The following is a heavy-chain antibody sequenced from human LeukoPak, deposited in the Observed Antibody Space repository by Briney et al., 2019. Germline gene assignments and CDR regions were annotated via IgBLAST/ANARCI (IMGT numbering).Heavy chain of an antibody. J-gene: IGHJ4*02. CDR2: ISSNSATT. Sequence: GGSLRLSCAASGFSFSTNSMNWIRQVPGKGLEWISYISSNSATTYYADSVKGRFTISRDNAKNSLYLHMNSLRADDTAVYYCARDTRSLIDYWGQGTLVTVSS. V-gene: IGHV3-48*01. CDR1: GFSFSTNS. D-gene: IGHD1-26*01. CDR3: ARDTRSLIDY.